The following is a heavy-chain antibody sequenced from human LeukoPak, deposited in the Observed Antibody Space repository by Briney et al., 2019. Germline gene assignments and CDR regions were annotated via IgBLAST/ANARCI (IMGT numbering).Heavy chain of an antibody. CDR2: ISSSGSTI. D-gene: IGHD1-26*01. V-gene: IGHV3-48*03. CDR1: GFTFSSYE. J-gene: IGHJ4*02. Sequence: GGSLRLSCAASGFTFSSYEMNWVRQAPGKGLEWVSYISSSGSTIYYADSVKGRFTISRDNAKNSLYLQVNSLRAEDTAVYYCARGYGIVGATFDYWGQGTLVTVSS. CDR3: ARGYGIVGATFDY.